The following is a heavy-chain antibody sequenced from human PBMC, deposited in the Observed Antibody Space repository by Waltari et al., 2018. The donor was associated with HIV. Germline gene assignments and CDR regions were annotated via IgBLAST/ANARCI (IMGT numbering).Heavy chain of an antibody. J-gene: IGHJ4*02. CDR1: GFTLRRYS. V-gene: IGHV3-48*01. D-gene: IGHD6-13*01. CDR3: ARGSFDGRSPFDY. Sequence: EVQLVESGGGLVQPGGSLRLPGAPSGFTLRRYSLNWVRWAPGKGLEWVSYISCTSSTIYYADSVKGRFTISRDNAKNSLYLQMNSLRAEDTAVYYCARGSFDGRSPFDYWGQGTLVTVSS. CDR2: ISCTSSTI.